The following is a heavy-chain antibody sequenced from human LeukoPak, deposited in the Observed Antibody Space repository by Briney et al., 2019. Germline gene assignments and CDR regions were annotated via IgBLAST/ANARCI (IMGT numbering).Heavy chain of an antibody. CDR3: ARDGSSSSYYYYYYMDV. V-gene: IGHV1-46*01. CDR2: INPSGGST. Sequence: ASVKVSCKASGYTFTSYYMHWVRQAPGQGLEWMGIINPSGGSTSYAQKFQGRVTMTRDTSTSTVYMELSSLRPEDTAVYYCARDGSSSSYYYYYYMDVWGKGTTVTVSS. CDR1: GYTFTSYY. D-gene: IGHD6-6*01. J-gene: IGHJ6*03.